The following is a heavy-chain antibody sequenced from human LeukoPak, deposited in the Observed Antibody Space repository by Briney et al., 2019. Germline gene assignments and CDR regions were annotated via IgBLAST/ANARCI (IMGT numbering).Heavy chain of an antibody. V-gene: IGHV4-34*01. CDR3: ARDPRIAVAGTDAFDI. CDR1: GGSFSGYY. D-gene: IGHD6-19*01. CDR2: INHSGST. J-gene: IGHJ3*02. Sequence: TSETLSLTCAVYGGSFSGYYWSWIRQPPGKGLEWIGEINHSGSTNYNPSLKSRVTISVDTSKNQFSLKLSSVTAADTAVYYCARDPRIAVAGTDAFDIWGQGTMVTVSS.